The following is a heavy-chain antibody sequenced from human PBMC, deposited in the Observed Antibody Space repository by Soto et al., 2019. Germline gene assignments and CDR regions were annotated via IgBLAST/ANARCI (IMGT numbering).Heavy chain of an antibody. CDR2: ISAYNGNT. D-gene: IGHD6-13*01. J-gene: IGHJ4*02. CDR1: GYTFTSYG. CDR3: ARDRSYSSSFDY. V-gene: IGHV1-18*01. Sequence: ASVKVSCKASGYTFTSYGLSWVRQAPGQGLEWMGWISAYNGNTNYAQKLQGRVTMTTDTSTSTAYMELRSLSSDDTAVYYCARDRSYSSSFDYWGQGTLVTVSS.